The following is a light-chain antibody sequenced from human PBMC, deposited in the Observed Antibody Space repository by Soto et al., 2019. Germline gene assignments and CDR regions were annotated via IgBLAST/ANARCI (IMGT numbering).Light chain of an antibody. Sequence: EIVLTQSPATLSLSPGERATLSCRASQTVYSYLAWYQQKPGQAPRLLIYDASNRATGIPARFSGSGSGTDFTLTISSLEPEDFAIYFCQQYNNWPPDRTFGQGTKVEIK. CDR1: QTVYSY. J-gene: IGKJ1*01. V-gene: IGKV3-11*01. CDR2: DAS. CDR3: QQYNNWPPDRT.